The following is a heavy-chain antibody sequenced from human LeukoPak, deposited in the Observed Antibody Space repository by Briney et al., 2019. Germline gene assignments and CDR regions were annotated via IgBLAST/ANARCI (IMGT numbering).Heavy chain of an antibody. CDR1: GFTFSSYE. CDR2: ISSSGTTI. V-gene: IGHV3-48*03. Sequence: GGSLRLSCAASGFTFSSYEMNWVRQAPGKGLEWVSHISSSGTTIFYADSVEGRFSISRDNSKNLLYLQMNSLTVEDTAVYYCVREHIGGLDYWGQGILVTVSS. D-gene: IGHD3-10*01. J-gene: IGHJ4*02. CDR3: VREHIGGLDY.